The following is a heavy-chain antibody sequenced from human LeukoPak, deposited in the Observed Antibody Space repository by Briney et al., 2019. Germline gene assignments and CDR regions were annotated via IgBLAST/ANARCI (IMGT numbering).Heavy chain of an antibody. V-gene: IGHV1-2*02. CDR2: INTNSGGT. D-gene: IGHD1-26*01. Sequence: AAVKVSCKASGYTFIGYYMQLVREAPGQGLEWMGWINTNSGGTNYAQKFQGRVTMSRDTSISTAYMELSRLRADDTAVYYCAREWELDKPDYWGQGTLVTVSS. CDR1: GYTFIGYY. J-gene: IGHJ4*02. CDR3: AREWELDKPDY.